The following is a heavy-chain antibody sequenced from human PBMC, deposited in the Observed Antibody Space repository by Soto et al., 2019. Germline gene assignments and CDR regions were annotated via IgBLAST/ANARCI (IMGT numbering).Heavy chain of an antibody. CDR3: ARSPKVAVAGTFDY. Sequence: ASVKVSCKASGYTFTSYGISWVRQAPGQGLEWMGRIIPILGIANYAQKFQGRVTITADKSTSTAYMELSSLRSEDTAVYYCARSPKVAVAGTFDYWGQGTLVTVSS. CDR2: IIPILGIA. CDR1: GYTFTSYG. D-gene: IGHD6-19*01. V-gene: IGHV1-69*04. J-gene: IGHJ4*02.